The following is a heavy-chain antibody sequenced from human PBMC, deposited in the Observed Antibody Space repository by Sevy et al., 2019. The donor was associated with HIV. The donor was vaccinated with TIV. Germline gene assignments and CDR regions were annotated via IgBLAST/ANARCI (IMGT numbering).Heavy chain of an antibody. V-gene: IGHV3-33*01. CDR1: GFTFSSYG. J-gene: IGHJ6*02. CDR2: IWYDGSNK. D-gene: IGHD2-2*02. CDR3: ARDRLVVVPAAIRYYYYGMDV. Sequence: GGSLRLSCAASGFTFSSYGMHWVRQAPGKGLEWVAVIWYDGSNKYYADSVKGRFTISRDNSKNTLNLQMNSLRAEDTAVYYCARDRLVVVPAAIRYYYYGMDVWGQGTTVTVSS.